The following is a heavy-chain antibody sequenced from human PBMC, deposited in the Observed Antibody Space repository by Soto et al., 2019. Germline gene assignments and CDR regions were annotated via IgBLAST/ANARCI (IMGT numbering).Heavy chain of an antibody. J-gene: IGHJ4*02. CDR3: ARDRAFTCYDY. V-gene: IGHV3-7*05. Sequence: ELQLVESGGGLVHPGGSLRLSCAASGFIFSTSWMTWVRQAPGKGLEWVAGINEDGSQEYYVDSVKGRFIISRDNARNSLYLQMNSLRAEDTVVYYCARDRAFTCYDYWGQGTVVTVSS. D-gene: IGHD2-15*01. CDR1: GFIFSTSW. CDR2: INEDGSQE.